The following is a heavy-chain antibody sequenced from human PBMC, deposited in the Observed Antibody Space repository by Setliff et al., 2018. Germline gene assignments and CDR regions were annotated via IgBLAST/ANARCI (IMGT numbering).Heavy chain of an antibody. CDR3: AKSMTTVTTGGNEAFDI. J-gene: IGHJ3*02. CDR2: IIPMFRTG. CDR1: GYSFTSYG. D-gene: IGHD4-17*01. V-gene: IGHV1-69*13. Sequence: SVKVSCKASGYSFTSYGISWVRQAPGHGLEWMGGIIPMFRTGKYAQRFQGRVTITADESTSTAYMELRSLRSDDTAIYYCAKSMTTVTTGGNEAFDIWGQGTKVTVSS.